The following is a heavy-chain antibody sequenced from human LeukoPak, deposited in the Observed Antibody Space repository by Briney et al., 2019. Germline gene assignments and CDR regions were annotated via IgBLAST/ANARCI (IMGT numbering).Heavy chain of an antibody. D-gene: IGHD6-13*01. CDR3: AGAAAGNWFDP. V-gene: IGHV5-51*01. J-gene: IGHJ5*02. Sequence: GESLQISCKCSGYSFTSYWIGWVRPMPGKGLEWMGIIYPGDSDTRYSPSFQGQVTISADKSISTAYLQWSSLKASDTAMYYCAGAAAGNWFDPWGQGTLVTVSS. CDR1: GYSFTSYW. CDR2: IYPGDSDT.